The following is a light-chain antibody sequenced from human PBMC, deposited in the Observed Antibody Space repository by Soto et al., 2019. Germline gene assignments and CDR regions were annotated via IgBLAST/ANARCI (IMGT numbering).Light chain of an antibody. Sequence: DIQMTQSPSSLSASVGDRVTITCRASQSISTYLNWYQQRPGKAPNLLIYAASSLQSGVPSRFSGSGSGTDFTLTISSLKPEDFATYFCQQTYMTKTFGQGTKLEIK. V-gene: IGKV1-39*01. CDR2: AAS. CDR3: QQTYMTKT. CDR1: QSISTY. J-gene: IGKJ2*01.